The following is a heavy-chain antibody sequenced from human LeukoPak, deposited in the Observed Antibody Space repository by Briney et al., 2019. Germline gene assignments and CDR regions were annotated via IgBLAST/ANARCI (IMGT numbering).Heavy chain of an antibody. CDR1: GYSFTSYW. Sequence: GESLKISCKGSGYSFTSYWIGWVRQMPGKGLEWMGIIYPGDSDTRYSPSFQGQVTISADKSISTAYLQWSSLKASDTAMYYCARHVRTGYSSGYYYFDYWGQGTLVTVSS. CDR3: ARHVRTGYSSGYYYFDY. CDR2: IYPGDSDT. V-gene: IGHV5-51*01. D-gene: IGHD6-19*01. J-gene: IGHJ4*02.